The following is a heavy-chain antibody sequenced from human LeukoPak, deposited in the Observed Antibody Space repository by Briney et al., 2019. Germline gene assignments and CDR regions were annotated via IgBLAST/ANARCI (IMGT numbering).Heavy chain of an antibody. J-gene: IGHJ6*03. CDR3: ARSRTVYFNYYMDV. CDR2: IIPIFGKT. V-gene: IGHV1-69*05. CDR1: GGTFINYA. Sequence: SVKASCKASGGTFINYALSWVRQAPGQGLEWMGGIIPIFGKTNYAQNFQGRVTITTDESTSTAYMELSSLRSRDTAVYYCARSRTVYFNYYMDVWCEGTTVFVS.